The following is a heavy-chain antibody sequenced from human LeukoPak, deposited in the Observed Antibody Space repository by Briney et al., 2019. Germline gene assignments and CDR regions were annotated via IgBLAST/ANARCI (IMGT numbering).Heavy chain of an antibody. V-gene: IGHV4-59*01. CDR2: IYYSGST. J-gene: IGHJ4*02. CDR1: GGSISSYY. D-gene: IGHD6-13*01. Sequence: SETLSLTCTVSGGSISSYYWSWIRQPPGKGLEWIGYIYYSGSTNYNPSLKSRVTISVDTSKNQFSLKLSSVTAADTAIYYCARAVFDGSSLNSWGQGTLVTVSS. CDR3: ARAVFDGSSLNS.